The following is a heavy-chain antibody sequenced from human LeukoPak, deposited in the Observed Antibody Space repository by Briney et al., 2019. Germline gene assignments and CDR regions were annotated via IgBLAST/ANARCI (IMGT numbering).Heavy chain of an antibody. V-gene: IGHV3-7*01. D-gene: IGHD1-1*01. CDR2: IKQDGSDK. J-gene: IGHJ3*02. CDR1: GFTFSYYW. Sequence: GGSLRLSCAASGFTFSYYWMSWVRQAPGKGLEWVANIKQDGSDKYYVDSVKGRFTISRDNAKNSLYLQMSSLSAEDTAMYYYTRDLTNWNDATFDIWGQGTMVTVSS. CDR3: TRDLTNWNDATFDI.